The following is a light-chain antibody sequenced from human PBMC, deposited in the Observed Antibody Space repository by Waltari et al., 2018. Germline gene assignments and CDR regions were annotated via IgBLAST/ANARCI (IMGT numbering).Light chain of an antibody. CDR3: QQYFDSPLT. V-gene: IGKV4-1*01. J-gene: IGKJ3*01. CDR2: WAA. Sequence: DIVMTQSPDSLAVSLGERATISCKSRQTVLYSSNNKNYLAWYQQETGQPPRLLLYWAATRDSGVPARFSGSGSGTDFTLTISSLQAEDAAVYYCQQYFDSPLTFGPGTRVEI. CDR1: QTVLYSSNNKNY.